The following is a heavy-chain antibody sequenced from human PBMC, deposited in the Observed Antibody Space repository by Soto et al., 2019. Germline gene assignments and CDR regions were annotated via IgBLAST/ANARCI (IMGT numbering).Heavy chain of an antibody. CDR3: VRQGFGALHGLVDV. CDR1: GASISNYY. Sequence: QVHLQQSGPGLVKPSETLSLSCTISGASISNYYWSWIRQVPGKGMEWIGYVNDGFGAAYNPSFQSRVAVSLDTSKSLLSLQLTSVTATATAVSYCVRQGFGALHGLVDVWGQGTTVTVSS. D-gene: IGHD3-10*01. V-gene: IGHV4-59*08. J-gene: IGHJ6*02. CDR2: VNDGFGA.